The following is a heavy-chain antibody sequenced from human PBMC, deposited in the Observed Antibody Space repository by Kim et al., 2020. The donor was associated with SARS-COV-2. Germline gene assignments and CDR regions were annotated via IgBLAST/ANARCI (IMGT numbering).Heavy chain of an antibody. CDR3: ARGSGWFAAGTLDY. Sequence: AQGFTGRFVFSLDTSVSTAYLQISSLKAEDTAVYYCARGSGWFAAGTLDYWGQGTLVTVSS. V-gene: IGHV7-4-1*02. J-gene: IGHJ4*02. D-gene: IGHD6-13*01.